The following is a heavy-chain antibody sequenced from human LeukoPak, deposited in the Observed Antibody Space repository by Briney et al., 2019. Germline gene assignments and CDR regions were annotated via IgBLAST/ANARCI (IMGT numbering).Heavy chain of an antibody. D-gene: IGHD2-15*01. Sequence: ASVKVSCKASGYTFTGYYMHWVRQAPGQGLEWMGWINPNSGGTNYAQKFQGRVTMARDTSISTAYMELSRLRSDDTAVYYCARDYCSGGSCEDLDVYWGQGTLVTVSS. CDR1: GYTFTGYY. CDR2: INPNSGGT. J-gene: IGHJ4*02. CDR3: ARDYCSGGSCEDLDVY. V-gene: IGHV1-2*02.